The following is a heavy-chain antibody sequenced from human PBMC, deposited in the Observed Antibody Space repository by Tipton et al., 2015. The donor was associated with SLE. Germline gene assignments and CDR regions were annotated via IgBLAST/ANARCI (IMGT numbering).Heavy chain of an antibody. V-gene: IGHV4-34*01. Sequence: TLSLTCAVYGGSFSGDYWSWLRQAPGKGLEWIGEISHSGSNNYNPSLKSRVTVSVDTTKKHFPLKLSSVTAADTAVYYCARRRHYGNYDKWGQGTLVTVSS. CDR1: GGSFSGDY. CDR3: ARRRHYGNYDK. CDR2: ISHSGSN. D-gene: IGHD4-11*01. J-gene: IGHJ4*02.